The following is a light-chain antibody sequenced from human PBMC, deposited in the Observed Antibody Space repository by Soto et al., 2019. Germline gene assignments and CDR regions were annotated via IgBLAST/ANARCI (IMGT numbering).Light chain of an antibody. V-gene: IGKV3-15*01. Sequence: EIVMTQSPATLSVSPGERATLSCRASKSVSRNLAWYQQKPGQAPRLLIHGASTRATGIPARFSGSGSGTEFTLTISRLQSEDFAVYFCQQYNDWPPVTFGGGTKVEIK. CDR2: GAS. J-gene: IGKJ4*01. CDR3: QQYNDWPPVT. CDR1: KSVSRN.